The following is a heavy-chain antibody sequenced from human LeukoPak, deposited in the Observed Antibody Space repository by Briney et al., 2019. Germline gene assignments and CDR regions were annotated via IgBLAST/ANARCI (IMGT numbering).Heavy chain of an antibody. J-gene: IGHJ6*03. Sequence: SETLFLTCTVSGGSIGTYYWSWIRQSPGKGLEWIGYIYVTGTRYNPYLQSRVTISVDRSRNQFFLKMSSVTAADTAVYYCARHIGGGIEDMDVWGKGTKVIVSS. CDR3: ARHIGGGIEDMDV. CDR2: IYVTGT. D-gene: IGHD3-16*02. CDR1: GGSIGTYY. V-gene: IGHV4-59*08.